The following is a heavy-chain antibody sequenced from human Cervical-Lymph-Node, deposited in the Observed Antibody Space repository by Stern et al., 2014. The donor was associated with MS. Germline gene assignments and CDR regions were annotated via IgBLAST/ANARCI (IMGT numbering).Heavy chain of an antibody. CDR1: GFTFSTYW. D-gene: IGHD3-9*01. CDR3: ARVVLTGYYTMLYYFDS. J-gene: IGHJ4*02. CDR2: IKQDGSEK. Sequence: VQLVESGGGLVQPGGSLRLSCAASGFTFSTYWMSWVRQAPGKGLEWVANIKQDGSEKYYVDSVKGRFTISRDNAKNSLYLQMNSLRVEDTAVYFCARVVLTGYYTMLYYFDSWGQGALVTVSS. V-gene: IGHV3-7*05.